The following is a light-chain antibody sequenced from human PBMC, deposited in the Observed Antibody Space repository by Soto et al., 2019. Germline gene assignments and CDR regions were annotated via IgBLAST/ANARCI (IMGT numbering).Light chain of an antibody. CDR1: QSVTSNY. V-gene: IGKV3-20*01. CDR3: QQYGGSTQT. CDR2: GAS. Sequence: EIVLTQSPGTLSLSPGERATLSCRASQSVTSNYVAWYQQKPGQAPRLLIYGASSRATGIPDRISGSGSGTDFTLTISRLEPEDFAVYYCQQYGGSTQTFGQGTKVEIK. J-gene: IGKJ1*01.